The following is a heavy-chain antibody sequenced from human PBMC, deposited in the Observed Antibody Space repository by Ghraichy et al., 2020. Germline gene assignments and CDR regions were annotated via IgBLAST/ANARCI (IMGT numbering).Heavy chain of an antibody. CDR3: ARDDLVGGGGRNWFHP. D-gene: IGHD3-16*01. V-gene: IGHV4-4*07. CDR1: GDSFTTSY. J-gene: IGHJ5*02. Sequence: SETLSLTCTVSGDSFTTSYWTWIRQPAGKGLEWIGRMSASGSTYQNPSLRSRISMSVDTSKNTFSLRLTSVTATDTAVYYCARDDLVGGGGRNWFHPWGQGRLVTVSS. CDR2: MSASGST.